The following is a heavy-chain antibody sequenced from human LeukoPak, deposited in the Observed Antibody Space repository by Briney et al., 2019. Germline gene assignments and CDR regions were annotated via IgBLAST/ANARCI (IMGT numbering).Heavy chain of an antibody. J-gene: IGHJ4*02. V-gene: IGHV3-53*01. Sequence: GGSLRLSCAASGFTVSSSYMYWVRQAPGKGLEWVSFFYRGDSTYYAESVRGRFTISRDNSKNTLYLLMHSLIPEDTAVYYCAREVVSAPSYFDSWGQGTLVTVSS. CDR3: AREVVSAPSYFDS. D-gene: IGHD2-15*01. CDR2: FYRGDST. CDR1: GFTVSSSY.